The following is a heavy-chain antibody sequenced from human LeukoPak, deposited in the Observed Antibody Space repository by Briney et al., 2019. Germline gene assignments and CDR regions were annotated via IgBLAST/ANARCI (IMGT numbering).Heavy chain of an antibody. J-gene: IGHJ3*02. CDR2: ITLYNGNT. D-gene: IGHD3-3*01. V-gene: IGHV1-68*01. CDR1: GYTFTYCS. Sequence: ASVKVSCKASGYTFTYCSLHWLQQAPGQGLERMRWITLYNGNTNYAKKFQGRVTITRDMSLRTAYIELSSLRSEDSAVYYCARPSGGITIFGVVPSQAFDIWGQGTMVTVSS. CDR3: ARPSGGITIFGVVPSQAFDI.